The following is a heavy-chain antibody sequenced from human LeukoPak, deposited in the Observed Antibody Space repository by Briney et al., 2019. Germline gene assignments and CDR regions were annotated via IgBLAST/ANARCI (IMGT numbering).Heavy chain of an antibody. Sequence: ASVKVSCKASGYTFTGYYMHWVRQAPGQGLEWMGWINPNSGGTNYAQKFQGRVTMTRDTSISTAYMEPSRLRSDDTAVYYCARDLEYSSGPTAYWGQGTLVTVSS. CDR1: GYTFTGYY. D-gene: IGHD6-19*01. J-gene: IGHJ4*02. V-gene: IGHV1-2*02. CDR3: ARDLEYSSGPTAY. CDR2: INPNSGGT.